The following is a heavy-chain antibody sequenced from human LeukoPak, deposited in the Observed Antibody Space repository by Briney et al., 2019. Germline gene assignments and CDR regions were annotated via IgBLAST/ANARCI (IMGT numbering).Heavy chain of an antibody. CDR3: AREPYDFWSGYYARGGFDY. D-gene: IGHD3-3*01. Sequence: ASVKVSCKASGYTFTGYYMHWVRQAPGQGLEWMGWINPNSGGTNYAQKFQGRVTMTRDTSISTAYMELSRLRSDDTAVYYCAREPYDFWSGYYARGGFDYWGQGTLVTVSS. V-gene: IGHV1-2*02. CDR2: INPNSGGT. J-gene: IGHJ4*02. CDR1: GYTFTGYY.